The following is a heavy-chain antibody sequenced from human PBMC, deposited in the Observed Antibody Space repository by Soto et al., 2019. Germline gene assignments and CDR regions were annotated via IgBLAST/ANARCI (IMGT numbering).Heavy chain of an antibody. Sequence: EVQLLESGGGLVQPGGSLRLSCAASGFTFSSYAMSWVRQAPGKGLEWVSAISGSGGSTYYADSVKGRFTISRHNSKNTLYLQMNSLRAEDTAVYYCARDPLGRGGNWFDPWGQGTLVTVSS. CDR2: ISGSGGST. D-gene: IGHD3-10*01. J-gene: IGHJ5*02. V-gene: IGHV3-23*01. CDR1: GFTFSSYA. CDR3: ARDPLGRGGNWFDP.